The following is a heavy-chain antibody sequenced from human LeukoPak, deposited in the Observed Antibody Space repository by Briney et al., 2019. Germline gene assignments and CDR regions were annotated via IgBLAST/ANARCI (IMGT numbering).Heavy chain of an antibody. V-gene: IGHV3-49*04. J-gene: IGHJ4*02. CDR1: GFTFGDYA. CDR2: IRSRAYGGTT. CDR3: TREKRGSGSNFDY. D-gene: IGHD3-10*01. Sequence: GGSLRLSCTASGFTFGDYAMSWVRQAPGKGLEWVGFIRSRAYGGTTEYAASVKGRFTISRDDSKSIAYLQMNSLKTEDTAVYDCTREKRGSGSNFDYWGQGTLVTVSS.